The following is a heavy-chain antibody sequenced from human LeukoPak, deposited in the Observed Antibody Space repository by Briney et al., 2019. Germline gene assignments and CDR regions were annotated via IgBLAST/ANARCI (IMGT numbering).Heavy chain of an antibody. CDR2: ISGSGGST. CDR3: AKESYYYDSSGYYTEYFQH. D-gene: IGHD3-22*01. Sequence: GGSLRLSCAASGFTFSSYAMSWVRQAPGKGLEWVSAISGSGGSTYYADSVKGRFTVSRDNSKNTLYLQMNSLRAEDTAVYYCAKESYYYDSSGYYTEYFQHWGQGTLVTVSS. V-gene: IGHV3-23*01. CDR1: GFTFSSYA. J-gene: IGHJ1*01.